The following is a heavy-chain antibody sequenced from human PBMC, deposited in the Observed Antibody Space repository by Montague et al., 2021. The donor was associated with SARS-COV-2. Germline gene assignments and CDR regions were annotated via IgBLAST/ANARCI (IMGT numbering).Heavy chain of an antibody. Sequence: SETLSLTCTVSTGSISNYYWSWIRQPPGKGLEWIGRIYSSGNTNYNPSLKSRITMSVDTSKTQFSLRLSSVTAADAAVYYCASERGGVGGYDDFDHWGQGTLVTVSS. CDR1: TGSISNYY. D-gene: IGHD3-16*01. CDR3: ASERGGVGGYDDFDH. J-gene: IGHJ4*02. CDR2: IYSSGNT. V-gene: IGHV4-4*07.